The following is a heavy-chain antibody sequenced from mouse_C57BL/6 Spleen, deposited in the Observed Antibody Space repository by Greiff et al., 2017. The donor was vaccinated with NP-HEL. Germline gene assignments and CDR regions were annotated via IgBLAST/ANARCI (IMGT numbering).Heavy chain of an antibody. J-gene: IGHJ4*01. V-gene: IGHV5-4*03. CDR1: GFTFSSYA. CDR3: ARSRWLLPYYYAMDY. Sequence: EVMLVESGGGLVKPGGSLKLSCAASGFTFSSYAMSWVRQTPEKRLEWVATISDGGSYTYYPDNVKGRFTISRDNAKNNLYLQMSHLKSEDTAMYYCARSRWLLPYYYAMDYWGQGTSVTVSS. CDR2: ISDGGSYT. D-gene: IGHD2-3*01.